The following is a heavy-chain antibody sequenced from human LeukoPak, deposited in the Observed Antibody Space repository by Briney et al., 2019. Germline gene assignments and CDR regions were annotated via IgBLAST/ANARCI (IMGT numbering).Heavy chain of an antibody. D-gene: IGHD3-9*01. J-gene: IGHJ4*02. CDR1: GYSISTGYY. V-gene: IGHV4-38-2*02. CDR2: IYYNGST. CDR3: ASGYDILTGYYYFDY. Sequence: SETLSLTCTVSGYSISTGYYWGWIRQPPGKGLEWIGSIYYNGSTYYNPSLKSRVTISVDTSKNQFSLKLSSVTAADTAVYYCASGYDILTGYYYFDYWGQGTLVTVSS.